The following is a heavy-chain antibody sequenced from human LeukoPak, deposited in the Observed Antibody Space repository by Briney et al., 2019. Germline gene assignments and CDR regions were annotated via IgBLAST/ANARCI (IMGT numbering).Heavy chain of an antibody. CDR1: GFTFTNHG. CDR3: AALDANDVAY. CDR2: INSDGSTS. D-gene: IGHD4/OR15-4a*01. J-gene: IGHJ4*02. V-gene: IGHV3-64D*09. Sequence: PGGSLRLSGAASGFTFTNHGIHWGRQAPGKGPKFVSSINSDGSTSYYADSVKGRFSISRDNAKITVYLQMASLRAEDTALYYCAALDANDVAYWGQGPLVTVSS.